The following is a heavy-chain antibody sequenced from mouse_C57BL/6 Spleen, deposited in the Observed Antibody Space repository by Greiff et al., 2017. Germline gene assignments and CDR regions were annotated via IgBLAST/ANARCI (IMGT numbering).Heavy chain of an antibody. CDR3: ARGFCFAY. CDR2: ISSGGSYT. CDR1: GFTFSSYG. J-gene: IGHJ3*01. V-gene: IGHV5-6*01. Sequence: EVHLVESGGDLVKPGGSLKLSCAASGFTFSSYGMSWVRQTPDKRLEWVAAISSGGSYTYYPDSVKGRFTISRDNAKNTLYLQMSGLKSEDTAMYDCARGFCFAYWGQGTLVTVSA.